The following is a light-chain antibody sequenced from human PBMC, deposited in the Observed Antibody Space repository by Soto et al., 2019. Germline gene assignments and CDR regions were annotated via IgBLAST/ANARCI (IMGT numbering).Light chain of an antibody. Sequence: QAVLRQPPSVSAAPGQKVTISCSESSSNIENNYVSWYQQLPGTAPKLLIYENNRRPLGIPDRFTGSKSGTSATLGITGLQTGDEADYYCGTWDSSLSGFVFGTGTKVTVL. CDR3: GTWDSSLSGFV. CDR2: ENN. CDR1: SSNIENNY. J-gene: IGLJ1*01. V-gene: IGLV1-51*02.